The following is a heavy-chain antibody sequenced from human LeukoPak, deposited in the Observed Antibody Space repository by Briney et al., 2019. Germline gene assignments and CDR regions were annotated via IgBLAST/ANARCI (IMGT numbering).Heavy chain of an antibody. V-gene: IGHV4-61*02. Sequence: SETLSLTCTVSGGSISSGSYYWSWIRQPAGKGLEWIGRIYTSGSTNYNPSLKSRVTISVDTSKNQFSLKLSSVTAADTAVYYCARGPPFKYGYDSSGYVYFDYWGQGTLVTVSS. CDR1: GGSISSGSYY. CDR2: IYTSGST. J-gene: IGHJ4*02. CDR3: ARGPPFKYGYDSSGYVYFDY. D-gene: IGHD3-22*01.